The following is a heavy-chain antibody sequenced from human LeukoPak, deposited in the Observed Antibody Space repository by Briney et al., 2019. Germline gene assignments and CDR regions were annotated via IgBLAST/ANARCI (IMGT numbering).Heavy chain of an antibody. CDR3: ARGVPAASYYYGMDV. J-gene: IGHJ6*02. CDR2: IIPIFGTA. D-gene: IGHD2-2*01. CDR1: GGTFSSYA. V-gene: IGHV1-69*13. Sequence: SVKVSCTASGGTFSSYAISWVRQAPGQGLEWMGGIIPIFGTANYAQKFQGRVTITADESTSTAYMELSSLRSEDTAVYYCARGVPAASYYYGMDVWGQGTTVTVSS.